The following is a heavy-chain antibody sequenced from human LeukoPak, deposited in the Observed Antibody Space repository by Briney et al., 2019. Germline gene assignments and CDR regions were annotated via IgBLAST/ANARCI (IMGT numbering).Heavy chain of an antibody. CDR1: GYTFTGYY. Sequence: GASVKVSCKASGYTFTGYYMHWVRQAPGQGLEWMGWINPNSGGTNYAQKFQGRVTMTRDTSISTAYMELSRLRSDDTAVYYCARMTVRGVPHYFDYWGQGTLVTVSS. V-gene: IGHV1-2*02. CDR3: ARMTVRGVPHYFDY. D-gene: IGHD3-10*01. CDR2: INPNSGGT. J-gene: IGHJ4*02.